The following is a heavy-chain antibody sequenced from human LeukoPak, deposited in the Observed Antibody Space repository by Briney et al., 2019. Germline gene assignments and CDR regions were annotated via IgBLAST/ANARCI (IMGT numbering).Heavy chain of an antibody. Sequence: GGSLRLSCAASGFTFGDYAMHWVRQAPGKGLEWVSGINWNSNNIDYADSVKGRFTISRDNGKNSLYLQMNSLRAEDTALYYCAKASSGYYSAILGWGQGTLVTVSS. CDR3: AKASSGYYSAILG. CDR2: INWNSNNI. J-gene: IGHJ4*02. CDR1: GFTFGDYA. D-gene: IGHD3-22*01. V-gene: IGHV3-9*01.